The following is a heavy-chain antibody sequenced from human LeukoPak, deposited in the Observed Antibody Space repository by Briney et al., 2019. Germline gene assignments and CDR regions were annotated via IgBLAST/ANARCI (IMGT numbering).Heavy chain of an antibody. D-gene: IGHD3-16*01. CDR3: ARGWGRFEV. V-gene: IGHV4-39*07. CDR1: GGSISSSSYY. Sequence: SETLSLTCTVSGGSISSSSYYWGWIRQPPGKGLEWIGSIYYSGSTYYNPSLESRVTISVDTSKNQFSLKLSSVTAADTAVYYCARGWGRFEVWGQGTLVTVSS. J-gene: IGHJ4*02. CDR2: IYYSGST.